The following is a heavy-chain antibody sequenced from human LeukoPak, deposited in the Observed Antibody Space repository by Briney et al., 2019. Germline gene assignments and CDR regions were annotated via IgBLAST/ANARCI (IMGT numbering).Heavy chain of an antibody. V-gene: IGHV3-53*05. J-gene: IGHJ5*02. CDR2: IYSGGST. D-gene: IGHD2-15*01. CDR3: ARDLEDCSGGSCYSWFDP. Sequence: GGSQRLSCAASGFTVSSNYMSWVRQAPGKGLEWVSVIYSGGSTYYADSVKGRFTISRDNAKNTLYLQMNSLRAEDTAVYYCARDLEDCSGGSCYSWFDPWGQGTLVTVSS. CDR1: GFTVSSNY.